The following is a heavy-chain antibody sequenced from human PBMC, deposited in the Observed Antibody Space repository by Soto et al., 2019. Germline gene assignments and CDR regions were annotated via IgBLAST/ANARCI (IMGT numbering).Heavy chain of an antibody. V-gene: IGHV1-18*04. J-gene: IGHJ5*02. Sequence: GASVKVSCKASGYTFTSCGISWVRQAPGQGLEWMGWISAYNGNTNYAQKLQGRVTMTTDTSTSTAYMELRSLRSGDTAVYYCARAVGCYSGCWFDPWGQGTLVTVSS. CDR2: ISAYNGNT. CDR1: GYTFTSCG. D-gene: IGHD2-15*01. CDR3: ARAVGCYSGCWFDP.